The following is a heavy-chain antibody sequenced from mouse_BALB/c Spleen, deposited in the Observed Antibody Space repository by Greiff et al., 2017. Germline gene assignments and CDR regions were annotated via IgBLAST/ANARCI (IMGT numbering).Heavy chain of an antibody. CDR1: GYTFTSYV. CDR2: INPYNDGT. CDR3: AGTHYDGYYSWFAY. V-gene: IGHV1-14*01. J-gene: IGHJ3*01. D-gene: IGHD2-3*01. Sequence: EVKLLESGPELVKPGASVKMSCKASGYTFTSYVMHWVKQKPGQGLEWIGYINPYNDGTKYNEKFKGKATLTSDKSSSTAYMELSSLTSEDSAVYYCAGTHYDGYYSWFAYWGQGTLVTVSA.